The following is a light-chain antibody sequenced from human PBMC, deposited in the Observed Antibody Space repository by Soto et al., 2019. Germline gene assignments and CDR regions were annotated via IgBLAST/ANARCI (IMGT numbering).Light chain of an antibody. CDR1: QSVSNNY. J-gene: IGKJ1*01. Sequence: ELVLMQPPDTLSLSPGERATLSCRASQSVSNNYLAWYQQKPGQAPRLLIYGASNRATGIPDRFSGSGSGTDFALTISRLEPEDFAVYYCQQYGISGTFGQGAKVDIK. CDR3: QQYGISGT. CDR2: GAS. V-gene: IGKV3-20*01.